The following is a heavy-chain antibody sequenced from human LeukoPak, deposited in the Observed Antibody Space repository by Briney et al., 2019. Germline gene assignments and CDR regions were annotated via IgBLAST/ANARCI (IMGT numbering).Heavy chain of an antibody. CDR2: ISGSGGST. V-gene: IGHV3-23*01. J-gene: IGHJ4*02. D-gene: IGHD3-9*01. CDR3: ASPARAHFVWLLPLWWDFDH. CDR1: GFTFSSYA. Sequence: GGSLRLSCAASGFTFSSYAMSWVRQAPGKGLEWVSAISGSGGSTYYADSVKGRFTISRDNSKNTLYLQMNSLRAEDTAVYYCASPARAHFVWLLPLWWDFDHWGQGTLVTVSS.